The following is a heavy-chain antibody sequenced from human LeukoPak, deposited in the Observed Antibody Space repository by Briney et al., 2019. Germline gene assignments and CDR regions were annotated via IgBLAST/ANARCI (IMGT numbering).Heavy chain of an antibody. CDR1: GFTFSSYA. V-gene: IGHV3-30*04. Sequence: PGRSLRLSCAASGFTFSSYAMHWVRQAPGKGLEWVAVISYDGSNKYYADSVKGRFTISRDNSKNTLYLQMNSLRAEDTAVYYCAREGVDIVVVVAAPDYYMDVWGKGTTVTISS. D-gene: IGHD2-15*01. CDR3: AREGVDIVVVVAAPDYYMDV. CDR2: ISYDGSNK. J-gene: IGHJ6*03.